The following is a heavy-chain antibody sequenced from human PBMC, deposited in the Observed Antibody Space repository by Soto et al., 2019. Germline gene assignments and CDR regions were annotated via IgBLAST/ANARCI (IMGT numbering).Heavy chain of an antibody. CDR2: STNDGERT. Sequence: GSLRLSCAVSGFTFSDHAMTWVRQAPGKGLEWVSTSTNDGERTFYADSVKGRFTVSRDGSNNTLYLQMHSLRADDTAVYFCARPPLYSNGGYFDTWGQGTLVTVSS. V-gene: IGHV3-23*01. D-gene: IGHD6-19*01. J-gene: IGHJ4*02. CDR1: GFTFSDHA. CDR3: ARPPLYSNGGYFDT.